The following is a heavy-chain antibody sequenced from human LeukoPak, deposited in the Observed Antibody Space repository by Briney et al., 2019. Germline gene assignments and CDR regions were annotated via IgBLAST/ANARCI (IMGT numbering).Heavy chain of an antibody. Sequence: PGGSLRLSCAASGFTFSNAWMSWVRQAPGKGLEWVGRIKSKTDGGTTDYAAPVKGRFTISRDDSKNTLYLQMKSLKTEDTAVYYCTTRLDYYGSGSYMIFDYRGQGTLVTVSS. CDR2: IKSKTDGGTT. D-gene: IGHD3-10*01. CDR3: TTRLDYYGSGSYMIFDY. CDR1: GFTFSNAW. J-gene: IGHJ4*02. V-gene: IGHV3-15*01.